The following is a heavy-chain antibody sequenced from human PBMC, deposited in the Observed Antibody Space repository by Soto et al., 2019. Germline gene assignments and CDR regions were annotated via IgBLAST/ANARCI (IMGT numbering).Heavy chain of an antibody. Sequence: GGSLRLSCAASGFTVSSNYMSWVRQAPGKGLEWVSVIYSGGSTYYADSVKGRFTISRDNSKNTLYLQMNSLRAEDTAVYYCARDPGRDGYNFGWFDPWGQGTLVTVSS. D-gene: IGHD5-12*01. CDR2: IYSGGST. J-gene: IGHJ5*02. V-gene: IGHV3-53*01. CDR1: GFTVSSNY. CDR3: ARDPGRDGYNFGWFDP.